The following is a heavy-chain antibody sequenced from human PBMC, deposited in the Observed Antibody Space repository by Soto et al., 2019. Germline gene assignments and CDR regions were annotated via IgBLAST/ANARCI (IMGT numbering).Heavy chain of an antibody. CDR1: GFTLSGHG. V-gene: IGHV3-73*01. D-gene: IGHD3-9*01. J-gene: IGHJ4*02. CDR3: SRDDSDWFFN. CDR2: IKGKANSYAT. Sequence: GGSLRLSCGASGFTLSGHGIHWVRQASGKGLEWIGRIKGKANSYATEYAASLKGRFTISRDDSENTAYLQMNRLKSEDTAVYYCSRDDSDWFFNWGRGTLVTVSS.